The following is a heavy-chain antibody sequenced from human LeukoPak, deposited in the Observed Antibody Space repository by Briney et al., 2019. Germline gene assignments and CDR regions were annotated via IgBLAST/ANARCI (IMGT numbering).Heavy chain of an antibody. CDR2: INTDGGTI. V-gene: IGHV3-48*03. CDR1: KFTFSSDE. D-gene: IGHD3-16*01. J-gene: IGHJ4*02. Sequence: GGSLRLSCAASKFTFSSDEMNWVRRAPGKGLQWISYINTDGGTIYYADSVKGRFTISRDNAKNSLYLQMNSLRAEDTAVYYCARGYDSWDSWGQGTLVPVSS. CDR3: ARGYDSWDS.